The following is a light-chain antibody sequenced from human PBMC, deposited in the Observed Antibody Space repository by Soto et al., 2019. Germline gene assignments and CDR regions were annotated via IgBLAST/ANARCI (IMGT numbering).Light chain of an antibody. CDR1: QSVYSN. J-gene: IGKJ4*01. V-gene: IGKV3-15*01. Sequence: ETVMTQSPVTLSASPGERATLSCWASQSVYSNLAWYQQKPGQAPRLLIYSTSTRATGIPARFSGSGSGTEFTLTISSLQSEDFAVYYCQQYNTWPLPFGGGTKVEIK. CDR3: QQYNTWPLP. CDR2: STS.